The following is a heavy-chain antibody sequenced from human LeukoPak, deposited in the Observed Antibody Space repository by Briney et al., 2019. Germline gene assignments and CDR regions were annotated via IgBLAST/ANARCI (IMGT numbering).Heavy chain of an antibody. CDR3: AKARAGCYFDY. Sequence: GGSLRLSCAASGFTFDDYAMHWVRQAPGKVLEWVSGISWNSGSIGYADSVKGRFTISRDNAKNSLYLQMNSLRAEDTALYYCAKARAGCYFDYWGQGTLVTVSS. D-gene: IGHD6-19*01. V-gene: IGHV3-9*01. CDR1: GFTFDDYA. CDR2: ISWNSGSI. J-gene: IGHJ4*02.